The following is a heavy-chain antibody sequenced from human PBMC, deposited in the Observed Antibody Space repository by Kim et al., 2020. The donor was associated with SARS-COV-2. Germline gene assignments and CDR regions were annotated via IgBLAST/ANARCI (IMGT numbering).Heavy chain of an antibody. V-gene: IGHV3-33*01. D-gene: IGHD3-3*01. CDR3: ARDYDFWSGYYESPHYGMDV. CDR1: GFTFSSYG. Sequence: GGSLRLSCAASGFTFSSYGMHWVRQAPGKGLEWVAVIWYDGSNKYYADSVKGRFTISRDNSKNTLYLQMNSLRAEDTAVYYCARDYDFWSGYYESPHYGMDVWGQGTTVTVSS. J-gene: IGHJ6*02. CDR2: IWYDGSNK.